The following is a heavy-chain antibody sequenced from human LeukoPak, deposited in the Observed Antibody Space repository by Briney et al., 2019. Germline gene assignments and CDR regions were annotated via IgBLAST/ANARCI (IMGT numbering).Heavy chain of an antibody. CDR3: AKELDTMFFDY. CDR2: INSDGSTT. D-gene: IGHD3-10*02. CDR1: GFTFSSYW. J-gene: IGHJ4*02. V-gene: IGHV3-74*01. Sequence: QPGGSLRLSCAASGFTFSSYWMHWVRQAPGKGLVWVSRINSDGSTTNYADSVKGRFTISRGSGRKSVYLQMNSLTTDDTAFYFCAKELDTMFFDYWGQGALVTVSS.